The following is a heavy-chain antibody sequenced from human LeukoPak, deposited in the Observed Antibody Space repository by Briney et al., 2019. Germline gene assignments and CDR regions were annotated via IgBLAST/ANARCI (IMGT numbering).Heavy chain of an antibody. CDR2: TYPGGSDT. CDR1: GYSFTSYW. CDR3: ARLYCSGSTCYMGVDY. V-gene: IGHV5-51*01. J-gene: IGHJ4*02. D-gene: IGHD2-15*01. Sequence: GESLKISCKGSGYSFTSYWIAWVRQMPGKGLEWMGITYPGGSDTRYSPSFQGQVTISVDKSINTAYLQWSSLKASDTAMYYCARLYCSGSTCYMGVDYWGQGTLVTVSS.